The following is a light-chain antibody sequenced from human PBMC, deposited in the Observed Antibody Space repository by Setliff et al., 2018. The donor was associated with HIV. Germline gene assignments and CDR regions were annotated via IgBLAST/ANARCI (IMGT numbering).Light chain of an antibody. Sequence: QSVLAQPAYLSGSPGQSITISCTGTTSDIGGYNFVSWYQQHPGKAPKLLIYAVTKRPSGVSARFSASKSGNTASLTISGLQDEDEADYYCNSYTSRSTFIFGGGTKVTVL. CDR2: AVT. V-gene: IGLV2-14*03. J-gene: IGLJ2*01. CDR1: TSDIGGYNF. CDR3: NSYTSRSTFI.